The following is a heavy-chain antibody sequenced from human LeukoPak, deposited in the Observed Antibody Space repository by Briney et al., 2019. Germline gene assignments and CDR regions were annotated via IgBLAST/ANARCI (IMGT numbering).Heavy chain of an antibody. CDR3: TRAYWIGFHFDS. Sequence: SETLSLTCSVSGGSISSGDYFWTWIRQPPGKGLEYIGYIYYSGTTYYNPSLKGRITMSVDMSANQFSLRLTSVSAADTAVYYCTRAYWIGFHFDSGARESWSPSPQ. CDR1: GGSISSGDYF. V-gene: IGHV4-30-4*01. CDR2: IYYSGTT. J-gene: IGHJ4*02. D-gene: IGHD3-3*01.